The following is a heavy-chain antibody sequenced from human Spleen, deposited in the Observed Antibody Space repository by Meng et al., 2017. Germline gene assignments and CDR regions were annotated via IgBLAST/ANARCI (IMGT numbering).Heavy chain of an antibody. J-gene: IGHJ4*02. CDR2: ITWNSDTI. D-gene: IGHD6-19*01. CDR3: AKDMVSAVAGYYFDC. Sequence: SLKISCAASGFTFDDYAMYWVRQAPGKGLEWVSGITWNSDTIGYADSVKGRFTISRDNAKNSLYLQMNSLRAEDTALYYCAKDMVSAVAGYYFDCWGQGTLVTVSS. V-gene: IGHV3-9*01. CDR1: GFTFDDYA.